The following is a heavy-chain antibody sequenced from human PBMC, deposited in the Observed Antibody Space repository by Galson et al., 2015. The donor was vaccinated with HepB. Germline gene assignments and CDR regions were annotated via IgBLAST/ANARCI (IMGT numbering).Heavy chain of an antibody. D-gene: IGHD5-18*01. CDR1: GFTFSSYG. CDR3: AKEGGEMDTARDYYYYYMDV. J-gene: IGHJ6*03. CDR2: ISYDGSNK. V-gene: IGHV3-30*18. Sequence: SLRLSCAASGFTFSSYGMHWVRQAPGKGLEWVAVISYDGSNKYYADSVKGRFTISRDNSKNTLYLQMNSLRAEDTAVYYCAKEGGEMDTARDYYYYYMDVWGKGTTVTVSS.